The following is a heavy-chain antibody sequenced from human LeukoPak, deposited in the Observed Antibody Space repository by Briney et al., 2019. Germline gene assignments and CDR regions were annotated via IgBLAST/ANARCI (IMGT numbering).Heavy chain of an antibody. Sequence: SVKVSCKASGGTFSSYAISWVRQAPGQGLEWMGGIIPIFGTANYAQKFQGRVTITADKSTSTAYMELSSLRSEDTAVYYCARAGGWHRNGYFDYWGQGTLVTVSS. J-gene: IGHJ4*02. CDR3: ARAGGWHRNGYFDY. D-gene: IGHD6-19*01. CDR2: IIPIFGTA. CDR1: GGTFSSYA. V-gene: IGHV1-69*06.